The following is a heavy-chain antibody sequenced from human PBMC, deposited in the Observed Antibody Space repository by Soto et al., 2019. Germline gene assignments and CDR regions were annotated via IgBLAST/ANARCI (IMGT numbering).Heavy chain of an antibody. Sequence: ASVKVSCKASGYTFTSYDINWVRQATGQGLEWMGWMNPNSGNTGYAQKFQGRVTMTRNTSISTAYMELSSLRSEDTAVYYCARGLRSSVTIFGVVYYYGMDVWGQGTTVTVSS. CDR2: MNPNSGNT. CDR3: ARGLRSSVTIFGVVYYYGMDV. V-gene: IGHV1-8*01. J-gene: IGHJ6*02. D-gene: IGHD3-3*01. CDR1: GYTFTSYD.